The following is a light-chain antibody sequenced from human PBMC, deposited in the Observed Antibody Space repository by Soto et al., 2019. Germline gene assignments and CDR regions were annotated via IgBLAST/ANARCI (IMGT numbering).Light chain of an antibody. CDR1: SSNIGAGYD. Sequence: QSVLTQPPSVSGSPGQRVTISCTGSSSNIGAGYDVHWYQQLPGTAPKLLIYGNSNRPSGVPDRFSGSKSDTSASLAITGLHAEDEADYYCQSSDSSLRGSVFGGGTKVTVL. CDR2: GNS. CDR3: QSSDSSLRGSV. J-gene: IGLJ2*01. V-gene: IGLV1-40*01.